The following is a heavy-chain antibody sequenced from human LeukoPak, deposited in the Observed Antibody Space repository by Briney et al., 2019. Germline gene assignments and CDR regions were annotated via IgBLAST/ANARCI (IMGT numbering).Heavy chain of an antibody. J-gene: IGHJ4*02. Sequence: GSLRLSCAASGFTFSDYYMSWLRQPPGKGLDGTGSIYYSGSAYYNSSLKSRFTISVDTSKNQFSLKLSSVPAADTAVYYCASHTNGNYRYYFDYWGQGTLVTVSS. D-gene: IGHD5-24*01. CDR2: IYYSGSA. V-gene: IGHV4-39*01. CDR3: ASHTNGNYRYYFDY. CDR1: GFTFSDYY.